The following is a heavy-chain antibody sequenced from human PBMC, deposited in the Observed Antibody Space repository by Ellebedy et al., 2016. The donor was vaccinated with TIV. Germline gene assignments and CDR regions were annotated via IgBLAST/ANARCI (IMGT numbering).Heavy chain of an antibody. D-gene: IGHD2-2*01. CDR1: GYDFTNYW. CDR2: LFPGDSDT. V-gene: IGHV5-51*01. CDR3: ATLLGPPALDY. J-gene: IGHJ4*02. Sequence: GESLKISCQGSGYDFTNYWIGWVRQLPGKGLEWMGILFPGDSDTTYSPSFAGQVTFSADKSSNTAYLQWSSLKASDTAIYYCATLLGPPALDYWGQGTLVTVSS.